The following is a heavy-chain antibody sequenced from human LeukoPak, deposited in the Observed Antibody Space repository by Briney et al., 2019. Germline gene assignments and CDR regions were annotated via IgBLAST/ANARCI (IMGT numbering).Heavy chain of an antibody. D-gene: IGHD6-19*01. V-gene: IGHV3-23*01. CDR2: ISGTGGRT. CDR1: GFTFSNYA. CDR3: AKAPSGWYYYYGMDV. J-gene: IGHJ6*02. Sequence: GGSLRLSCAASGFTFSNYAMNWVRQAPGEGLEWVSGISGTGGRTYYADSVKGRFTISRDNSKNTLYLEMNSLRGEDTAVYHCAKAPSGWYYYYGMDVWGQGTTVTVPS.